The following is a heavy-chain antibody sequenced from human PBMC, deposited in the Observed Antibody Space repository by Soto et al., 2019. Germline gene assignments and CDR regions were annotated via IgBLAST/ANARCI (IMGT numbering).Heavy chain of an antibody. CDR3: ARPAGTKTIHKRFDP. Sequence: GGSLRLSCAASGFTFSSYSMNWVRQAPGKGLEWVSSISSSSSYIYYADSVKGRFTISRDNAKNSLYLQMNSLRAEDTAVYYCARPAGTKTIHKRFDPWGQGTLVTVSS. CDR1: GFTFSSYS. J-gene: IGHJ5*02. V-gene: IGHV3-21*01. CDR2: ISSSSSYI.